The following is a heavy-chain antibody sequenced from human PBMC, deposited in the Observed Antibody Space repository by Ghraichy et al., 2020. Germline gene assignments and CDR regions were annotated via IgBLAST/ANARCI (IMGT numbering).Heavy chain of an antibody. CDR1: GFTFSSYA. Sequence: GGSLRLSCAASGFTFSSYAMHWVRQAPGKGLEWVAVIWYDGSEKYYSDSVRGRFTISRDNSKNTLYLQMNSPRADDTAMYYCARELRPNAVDVWGQGSTDTVSS. CDR2: IWYDGSEK. J-gene: IGHJ6*02. CDR3: ARELRPNAVDV. V-gene: IGHV3-33*01. D-gene: IGHD3-3*01.